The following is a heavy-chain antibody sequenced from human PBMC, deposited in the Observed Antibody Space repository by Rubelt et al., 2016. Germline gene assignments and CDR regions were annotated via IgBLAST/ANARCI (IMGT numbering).Heavy chain of an antibody. CDR2: ITGSGGST. Sequence: EVQLLESGGGLVQTGGSLRLSCAASGFTFSSYAMSWVRQAPVKGLEWVSAITGSGGSTYYADSATGRFTISRDNSKNTLYLQMNSLRVEDTAVYYCARDSPNPYWYFDLWGRGTLVTVSS. V-gene: IGHV3-23*01. CDR3: ARDSPNPYWYFDL. CDR1: GFTFSSYA. J-gene: IGHJ2*01. D-gene: IGHD3-22*01.